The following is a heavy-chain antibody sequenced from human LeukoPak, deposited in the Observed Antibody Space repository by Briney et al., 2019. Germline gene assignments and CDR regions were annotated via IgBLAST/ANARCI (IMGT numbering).Heavy chain of an antibody. D-gene: IGHD6-19*01. CDR2: IYYSGST. V-gene: IGHV4-39*07. CDR3: ARVRVAGALDY. Sequence: QPPGKGLEWIGSIYYSGSTYYNPSLKSRVTISVDTSKNQFSLKLSSVTAADTAVYYCARVRVAGALDYWGQGTLVTVSS. J-gene: IGHJ4*02.